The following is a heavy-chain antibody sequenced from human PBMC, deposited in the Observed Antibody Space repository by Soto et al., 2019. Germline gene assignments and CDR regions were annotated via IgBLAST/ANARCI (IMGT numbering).Heavy chain of an antibody. V-gene: IGHV3-7*03. D-gene: IGHD2-2*02. Sequence: PGGSLRLSCAASGFTFSSYWMSWVRQAPEKGLEWVANIKQDGSEKYYVDSVKGRFTISRDNAKNSLYLQMNSLRAEDTAVYYCAREGVYCSSTSCYTKFFDYWGQGTLVTVSS. J-gene: IGHJ4*02. CDR1: GFTFSSYW. CDR2: IKQDGSEK. CDR3: AREGVYCSSTSCYTKFFDY.